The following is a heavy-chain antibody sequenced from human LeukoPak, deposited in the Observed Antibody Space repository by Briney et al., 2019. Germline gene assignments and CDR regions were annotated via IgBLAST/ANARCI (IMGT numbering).Heavy chain of an antibody. CDR2: IDISSGST. V-gene: IGHV3-23*01. Sequence: GGSLRLSCAASGFAFSSHAMCWVRQAPGKGVEWVSSIDISSGSTYYADYAEGRFTISRDNSKNTLYLQMNGLRVEDTALYYCANEVRPNDYWGQGTLVTVSS. CDR3: ANEVRPNDY. D-gene: IGHD1-1*01. CDR1: GFAFSSHA. J-gene: IGHJ4*02.